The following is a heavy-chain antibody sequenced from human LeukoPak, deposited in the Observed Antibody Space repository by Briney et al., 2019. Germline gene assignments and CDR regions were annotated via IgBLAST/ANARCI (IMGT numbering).Heavy chain of an antibody. CDR3: AKDRCSNGIGCYYYYMDV. Sequence: GCSLTLPCAASGFTFRSYGLHWLRQAPGKGLAWVAYIHHDGSKEQYADSVKGRFSISRDSSKNILYLQMNSLRAEDTAVYYCAKDRCSNGIGCYYYYMDVWGKGTTVTISS. D-gene: IGHD2-8*01. CDR2: IHHDGSKE. V-gene: IGHV3-30*02. J-gene: IGHJ6*03. CDR1: GFTFRSYG.